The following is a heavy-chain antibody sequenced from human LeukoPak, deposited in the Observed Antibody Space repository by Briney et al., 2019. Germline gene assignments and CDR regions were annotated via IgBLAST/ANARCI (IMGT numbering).Heavy chain of an antibody. CDR3: ACPRPDSSSWQPYYMDV. Sequence: SVKVSCTASGGTFSSYAISWVRQAPGQGLEWMGGIIPIFGTANYAQKFQGRVTITADESTSTAYMELSSLRSEDTAVYYCACPRPDSSSWQPYYMDVWGKGTTVTVSS. V-gene: IGHV1-69*13. CDR1: GGTFSSYA. D-gene: IGHD6-13*01. J-gene: IGHJ6*03. CDR2: IIPIFGTA.